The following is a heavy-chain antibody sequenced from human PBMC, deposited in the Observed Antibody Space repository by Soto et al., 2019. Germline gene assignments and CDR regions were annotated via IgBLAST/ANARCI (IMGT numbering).Heavy chain of an antibody. V-gene: IGHV1-69*12. CDR3: ARERVVTRGNSFYY. J-gene: IGHJ4*02. CDR2: IIPIFGTA. D-gene: IGHD2-21*02. Sequence: QVQLVQSGAEVKKPGSSVKVSCKASGGTFSSYAISWVRQAPGQGLEWMGGIIPIFGTANYAQKFQGRVTITADEYTSTAYMELSRLRSEDTAVYYCARERVVTRGNSFYYWGQGNLVPGSS. CDR1: GGTFSSYA.